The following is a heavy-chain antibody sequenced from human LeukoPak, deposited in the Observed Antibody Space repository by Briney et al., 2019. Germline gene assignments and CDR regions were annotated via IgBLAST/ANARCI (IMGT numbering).Heavy chain of an antibody. D-gene: IGHD5-18*01. V-gene: IGHV3-74*01. CDR2: INSDGSST. J-gene: IGHJ4*02. CDR1: GFTFSSYW. CDR3: ARAYTAMADFDY. Sequence: GGSLRLSCAASGFTFSSYWMHWVRQAPGKGLVWVSRINSDGSSTSYADSVKGRFTISRDNAKNTLYLQMNSLRAEDTAVYYCARAYTAMADFDYWGQGTLVTVSS.